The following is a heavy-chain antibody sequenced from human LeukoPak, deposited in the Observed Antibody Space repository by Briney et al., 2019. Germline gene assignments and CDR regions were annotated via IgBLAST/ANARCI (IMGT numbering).Heavy chain of an antibody. J-gene: IGHJ4*02. CDR3: ARDLYYYDSSGGQGY. Sequence: PSETLSLTCALYGGSFSVYYWSWIRQPPGKGMEWIGEINHSGSTNYNPSLKSRVTISVDTSKNQFPLKLSSVTAADTAVYYCARDLYYYDSSGGQGYWGQGTLVTVSS. CDR2: INHSGST. D-gene: IGHD3-22*01. V-gene: IGHV4-34*01. CDR1: GGSFSVYY.